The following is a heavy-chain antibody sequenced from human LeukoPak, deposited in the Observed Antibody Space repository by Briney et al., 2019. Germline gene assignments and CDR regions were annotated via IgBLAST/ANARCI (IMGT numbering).Heavy chain of an antibody. V-gene: IGHV1-2*04. D-gene: IGHD3-10*01. CDR2: INPNSGGT. Sequence: ASVKVSCKASGYTFTGYYMHWVRQAPGQGLEXXXWINPNSGGTNYAQKFQGWVTMTRDTSISTAYMELSRLRSDDTAVYYCARGRPVGSGSYYKYWGQGTLVTVSS. CDR1: GYTFTGYY. CDR3: ARGRPVGSGSYYKY. J-gene: IGHJ4*02.